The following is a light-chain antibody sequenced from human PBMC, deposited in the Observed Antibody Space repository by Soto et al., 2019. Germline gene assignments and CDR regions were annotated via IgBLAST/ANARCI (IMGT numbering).Light chain of an antibody. Sequence: QPVLTQPPSASGTPGQRVTITCSGSSSNIGSNTVDWYQQLPGTAPKLLIYNNNQRPSGVPDRFSGSKSGTSASLAISGLQSEDEADYYCAAWDDSLNGPYVFGTGTKVTVL. V-gene: IGLV1-44*01. CDR1: SSNIGSNT. CDR3: AAWDDSLNGPYV. J-gene: IGLJ1*01. CDR2: NNN.